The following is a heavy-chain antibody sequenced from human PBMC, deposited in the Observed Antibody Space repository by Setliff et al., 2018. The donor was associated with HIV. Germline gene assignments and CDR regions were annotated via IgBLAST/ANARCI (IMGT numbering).Heavy chain of an antibody. J-gene: IGHJ4*02. CDR1: GESFSRYY. V-gene: IGHV4-34*01. D-gene: IGHD3-16*01. Sequence: KASETLSLTCAVYGESFSRYYFTWIRQAPGRGLEWIGEINHSAFTKYNPSPASRVTMSIDTSKNQFSLLLSSVTAADTAMYFCARRPGGITRARLDNWGQGTLVTVSS. CDR3: ARRPGGITRARLDN. CDR2: INHSAFT.